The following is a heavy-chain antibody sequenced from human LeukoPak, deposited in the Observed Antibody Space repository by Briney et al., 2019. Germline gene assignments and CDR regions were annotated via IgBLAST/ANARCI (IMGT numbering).Heavy chain of an antibody. CDR3: ARDISYYYGSGSYYSKGYFDY. CDR1: GYSISSGYY. Sequence: SETLSLTCTVSGYSISSGYYWGWIRQPPGKGLEWIGSIYHSGSTYYNPSLKSRVTISVDTSKNQFSLKLSSVTAADTAVYYCARDISYYYGSGSYYSKGYFDYWGQGTLVTVSS. D-gene: IGHD3-10*01. J-gene: IGHJ4*02. CDR2: IYHSGST. V-gene: IGHV4-38-2*02.